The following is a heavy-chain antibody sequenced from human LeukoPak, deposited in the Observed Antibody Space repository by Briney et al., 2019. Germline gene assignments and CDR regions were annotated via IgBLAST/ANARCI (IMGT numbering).Heavy chain of an antibody. J-gene: IGHJ4*02. V-gene: IGHV4-59*08. CDR2: IYNSGST. Sequence: SEMLSLTCTVSGGSISSYYWTWIRQPPGKGLEWIGYIYNSGSTNYNPSLKSRVTISIDTSKNQFSLKLTSVTAADMALYYCARRAVNTVGEAFDYWGQGTLATVSS. CDR1: GGSISSYY. D-gene: IGHD3-10*01. CDR3: ARRAVNTVGEAFDY.